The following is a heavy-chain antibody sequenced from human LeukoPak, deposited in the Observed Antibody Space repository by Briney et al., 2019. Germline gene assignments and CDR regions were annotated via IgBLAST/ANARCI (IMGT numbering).Heavy chain of an antibody. Sequence: GASVKVSREASGYTFTSYYMHWVRQAPGQGLEWMGIINPSGGSTGYAQKFQGRVTMTRDTSTSTVYMELSSLRSEDTAVYYCAREDATSTNWFDPWGQGSLVTVSS. CDR2: INPSGGST. J-gene: IGHJ5*02. CDR3: AREDATSTNWFDP. V-gene: IGHV1-46*01. D-gene: IGHD2-15*01. CDR1: GYTFTSYY.